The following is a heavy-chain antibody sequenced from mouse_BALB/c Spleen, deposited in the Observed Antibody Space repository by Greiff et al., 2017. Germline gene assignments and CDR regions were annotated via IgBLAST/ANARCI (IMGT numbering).Heavy chain of an antibody. CDR1: GYTFTSYW. J-gene: IGHJ4*01. Sequence: QVQLQQPGAELVKPGASVKLSCKASGYTFTSYWMHWVKQRPGQGLEWIGEINPSNGRTNYNEKFKSKATLTVDKSSSTAYMQLSSLTSEDSAVYYCARIRNWDGAMDYWGQETSVTVSS. CDR3: ARIRNWDGAMDY. V-gene: IGHV1S81*02. CDR2: INPSNGRT. D-gene: IGHD4-1*01.